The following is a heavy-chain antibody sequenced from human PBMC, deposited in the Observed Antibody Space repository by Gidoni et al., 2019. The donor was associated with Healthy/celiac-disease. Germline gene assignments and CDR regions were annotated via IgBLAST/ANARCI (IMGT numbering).Heavy chain of an antibody. CDR1: GFTFSSYG. V-gene: IGHV3-33*01. D-gene: IGHD2-2*01. CDR3: ARDYSCSSTSCYAHNWFDP. Sequence: QVQLVESGGGVVQPGRSLRLSCAASGFTFSSYGMHWVRQAPGKGLEWVAVIWYDGSNKYYADSVKGRFTISRDNSKNTLYLQMNSLRAEDTAVYYCARDYSCSSTSCYAHNWFDPWGQGTLVTVSS. CDR2: IWYDGSNK. J-gene: IGHJ5*02.